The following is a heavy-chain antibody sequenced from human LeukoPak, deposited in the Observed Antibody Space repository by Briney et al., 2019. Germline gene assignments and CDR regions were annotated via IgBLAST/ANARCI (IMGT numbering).Heavy chain of an antibody. D-gene: IGHD3-10*01. CDR1: GFTFSSYW. Sequence: GGSLRLSCAASGFTFSSYWMSWVRQAPGKGLEWVANIKQDGSEKYYVDSVKGRFTISRDNAKNSLYLQMNSLRAEDTAVYYCARDATHYYGSGTRHYGTDVWGQGTTVTVSS. CDR2: IKQDGSEK. CDR3: ARDATHYYGSGTRHYGTDV. J-gene: IGHJ6*02. V-gene: IGHV3-7*01.